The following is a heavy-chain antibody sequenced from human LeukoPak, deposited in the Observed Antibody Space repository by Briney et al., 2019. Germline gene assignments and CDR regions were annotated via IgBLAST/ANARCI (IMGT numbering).Heavy chain of an antibody. J-gene: IGHJ4*02. Sequence: PSETLSLTCAVSGGSISSSNWWSWVRQPPGKGLEWIGEINHSGSTNYNPSLKSRVTISVDTSKNQFSLKLSSVTAADTAVYYCSSDYGDYDYWGQGTLVTVSS. V-gene: IGHV4-4*02. CDR2: INHSGST. CDR1: GGSISSSNW. D-gene: IGHD4-17*01. CDR3: SSDYGDYDY.